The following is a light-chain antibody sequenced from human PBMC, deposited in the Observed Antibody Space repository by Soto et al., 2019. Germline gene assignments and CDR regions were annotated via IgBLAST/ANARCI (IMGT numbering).Light chain of an antibody. V-gene: IGKV4-1*01. CDR1: QSVLYSSNNKNY. J-gene: IGKJ2*01. Sequence: DIVMTQSPDSLAVSLGERATINCKSSQSVLYSSNNKNYLAWYQQKPGQPPKLLIYWASTRESGVPDRFSGSESGTDFTLTISSLQVEDVAVYYCQQYYSTPYTFGQGTKLEIK. CDR3: QQYYSTPYT. CDR2: WAS.